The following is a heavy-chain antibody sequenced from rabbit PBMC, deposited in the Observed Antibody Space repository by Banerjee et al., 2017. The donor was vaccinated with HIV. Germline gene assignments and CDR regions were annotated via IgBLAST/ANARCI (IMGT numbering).Heavy chain of an antibody. J-gene: IGHJ4*01. Sequence: QEQLEESGGDLVKPGASLTLTCTASGFTLSSYYMCWVRQAPGKGLEWIGCIYTSSGSTYYASWAKGRFTISKTSSTTVTLQMTSLTAADTATYFCARSYTYGYSVYADGLNLWGPGTLVTVS. CDR1: GFTLSSYY. CDR2: IYTSSGST. V-gene: IGHV1S45*01. D-gene: IGHD6-1*01. CDR3: ARSYTYGYSVYADGLNL.